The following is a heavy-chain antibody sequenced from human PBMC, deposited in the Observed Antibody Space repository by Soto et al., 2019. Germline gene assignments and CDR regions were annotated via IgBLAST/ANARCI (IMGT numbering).Heavy chain of an antibody. J-gene: IGHJ4*02. V-gene: IGHV1-69*01. CDR3: ARGGSGYTWFNEF. Sequence: QEQLVQSGAEVKKPGSSVKVSCKASRGLFSSYPISWVRQVPGPGLEWMGGIIPVFQTAYYTQRFQGRVTIPADESTNTAYMELSSLRSEDTAIYYCARGGSGYTWFNEFWGQGTLVTVSS. CDR1: RGLFSSYP. CDR2: IIPVFQTA. D-gene: IGHD3-22*01.